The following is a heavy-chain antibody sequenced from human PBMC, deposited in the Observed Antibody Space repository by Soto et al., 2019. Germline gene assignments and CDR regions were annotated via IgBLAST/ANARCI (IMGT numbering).Heavy chain of an antibody. CDR2: ISANNGNT. V-gene: IGHV1-18*01. D-gene: IGHD6-13*01. CDR3: ARLKQLVFMDV. J-gene: IGHJ6*02. CDR1: GYTFPNYG. Sequence: QVQLVQSGAEVRKPGASVKVSCKASGYTFPNYGIIWVRQAPGQGLEWMAWISANNGNTKDAQKSQDRVTMTTDTSTTTAYMELRSLRSDDTAVYYCARLKQLVFMDVWGQGTTVTVSS.